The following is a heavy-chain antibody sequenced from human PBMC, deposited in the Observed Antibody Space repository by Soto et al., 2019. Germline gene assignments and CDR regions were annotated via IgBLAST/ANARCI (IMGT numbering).Heavy chain of an antibody. CDR1: GFTFSSYG. CDR2: IWYDGRNT. J-gene: IGHJ4*02. CDR3: AIAREGDIAREYFGY. Sequence: QVQLVESGGGVVQPGKSLRLSCAASGFTFSSYGMHWVRQAPGKGLEWVAVIWYDGRNTNYADSVKGRFTISRDNSKNTLYLQMNSLRGEDTAVYYCAIAREGDIAREYFGYWGQGTLVPVSS. V-gene: IGHV3-33*01. D-gene: IGHD5-12*01.